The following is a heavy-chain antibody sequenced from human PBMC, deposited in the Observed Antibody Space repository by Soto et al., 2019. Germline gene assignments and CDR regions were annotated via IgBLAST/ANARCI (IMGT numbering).Heavy chain of an antibody. CDR2: ISYDGSNK. CDR1: GFTFSSYA. Sequence: QVQLVESGGGVVQPGRSLRLSCAASGFTFSSYAMHWVRQAPGKGLEWVAVISYDGSNKYYADSVKGRFTISRDNSKNTLYLQMNSLRAEDTAVYYCARVDANVDTAMEDDYGDILSYGMDVWGQGTTVTVSS. CDR3: ARVDANVDTAMEDDYGDILSYGMDV. V-gene: IGHV3-30-3*01. D-gene: IGHD5-18*01. J-gene: IGHJ6*02.